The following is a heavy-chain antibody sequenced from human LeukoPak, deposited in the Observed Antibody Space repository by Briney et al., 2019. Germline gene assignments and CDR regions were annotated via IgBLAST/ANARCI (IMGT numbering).Heavy chain of an antibody. Sequence: SVKVSCKASGYTFTSYDINWVRQATGQGLAGMGWMNPNRGNTGYAQKFQGRVTMTRTTSISTAYMGLSSLRSEDTAVYYCARGLGLIQLWFGYWGQGTLVTVSS. D-gene: IGHD5-18*01. CDR3: ARGLGLIQLWFGY. J-gene: IGHJ4*02. CDR2: MNPNRGNT. V-gene: IGHV1-8*01. CDR1: GYTFTSYD.